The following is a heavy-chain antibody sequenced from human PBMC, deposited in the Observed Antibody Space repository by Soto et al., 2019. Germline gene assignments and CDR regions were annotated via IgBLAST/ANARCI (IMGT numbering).Heavy chain of an antibody. V-gene: IGHV1-69*13. CDR3: ARDPGWFGELGQYYYYGMDV. J-gene: IGHJ6*02. CDR1: GGAFISYA. Sequence: SVKVSCKASGGAFISYAISWVRQAPGQGLEWMGGIIPIFGTANYAQKFQGRVTITADESTSTAYMELSSLRSEDTAVYYCARDPGWFGELGQYYYYGMDVWGQGTTVTVSS. CDR2: IIPIFGTA. D-gene: IGHD3-10*01.